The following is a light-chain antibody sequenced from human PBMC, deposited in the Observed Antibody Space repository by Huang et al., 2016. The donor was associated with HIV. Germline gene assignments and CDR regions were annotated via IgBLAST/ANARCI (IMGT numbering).Light chain of an antibody. J-gene: IGKJ1*01. CDR2: CAS. CDR3: QKYNSVPRT. CDR1: QVIDDY. Sequence: DIQMTQSPSSLSASVGARVTITCRASQVIDDYLAWYQQKPGRVPSLLIYCASILQSGVASRFSGSGSGTNFTLTIASLQPDDVASYYCQKYNSVPRTFGQGTKVEI. V-gene: IGKV1-27*01.